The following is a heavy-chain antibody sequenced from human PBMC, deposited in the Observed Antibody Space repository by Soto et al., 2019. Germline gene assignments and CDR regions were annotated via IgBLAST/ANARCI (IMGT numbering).Heavy chain of an antibody. J-gene: IGHJ5*02. CDR1: GGSISSGGYY. D-gene: IGHD4-4*01. CDR3: ARDHFDYSNYVNWFDP. CDR2: IYYSGST. V-gene: IGHV4-31*03. Sequence: QVQLQESGPGLVNPSQTLSLTCTVPGGSISSGGYYWSWIRQHPGKGLEWIGYIYYSGSTYYNPSLYSRVTISVDTSKNQFSLKLSSVTAADTAVYYCARDHFDYSNYVNWFDPWGQGTLVTVSS.